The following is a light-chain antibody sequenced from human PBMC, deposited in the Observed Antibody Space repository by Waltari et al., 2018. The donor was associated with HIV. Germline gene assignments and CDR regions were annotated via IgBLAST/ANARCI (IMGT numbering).Light chain of an antibody. CDR1: SSNIGRNY. CDR2: RNN. CDR3: AAWNDSLSGYV. J-gene: IGLJ1*01. V-gene: IGLV1-47*01. Sequence: QSVLTQPPSASGTPGQRVTISCSGSSSNIGRNYVSWHQPLPGTAPKLLIYRNNQRPSGVPDRFSGSKSGTSASLAINGLRSEDEADYYCAAWNDSLSGYVFGTGTKVTV.